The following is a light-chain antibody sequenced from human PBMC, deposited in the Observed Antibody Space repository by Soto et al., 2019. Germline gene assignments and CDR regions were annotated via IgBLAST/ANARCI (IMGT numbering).Light chain of an antibody. Sequence: DIQMTQSPSSLSASVGDRVTITCQASQDISNYLNWYQQKPGKAPKLLIYDASNLETGVPSRFSGSGSGTDFTFTISNLQPEDIATYYCQQYDILPMFTFGPGTKVHI. CDR1: QDISNY. J-gene: IGKJ3*01. CDR2: DAS. CDR3: QQYDILPMFT. V-gene: IGKV1-33*01.